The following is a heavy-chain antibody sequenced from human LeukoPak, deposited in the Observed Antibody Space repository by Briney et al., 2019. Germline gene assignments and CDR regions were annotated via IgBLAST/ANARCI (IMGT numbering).Heavy chain of an antibody. V-gene: IGHV3-23*01. D-gene: IGHD5-18*01. J-gene: IGHJ4*02. CDR2: ISSSGGST. Sequence: PGGSLRLSCAASGFTFSTYAMSWVRQAPGRGLEWVSTISSSGGSTYYADSVKGRFTISRDTAKKTLYLQMNSLRAEDTAVYYCARVHVGTDMVDLDYWGQGTLVTVSS. CDR1: GFTFSTYA. CDR3: ARVHVGTDMVDLDY.